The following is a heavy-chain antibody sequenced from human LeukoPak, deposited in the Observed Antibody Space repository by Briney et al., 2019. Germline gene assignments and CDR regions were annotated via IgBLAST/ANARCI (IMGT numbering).Heavy chain of an antibody. V-gene: IGHV4-4*02. CDR2: VHLDGRT. CDR3: AREGGFYRPLDY. Sequence: SETLSLTCGVSGGSVSSTNWWTWIRQPSGKGLGWIGEVHLDGRTNFNPSLKSRLTMSVDLSENHVSLKLTSVTAADTAVYYCAREGGFYRPLDYSGQGTLVTVSS. CDR1: GGSVSSTNW. J-gene: IGHJ4*02. D-gene: IGHD6-25*01.